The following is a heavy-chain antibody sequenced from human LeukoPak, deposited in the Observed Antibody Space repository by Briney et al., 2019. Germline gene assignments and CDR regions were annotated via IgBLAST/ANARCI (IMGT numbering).Heavy chain of an antibody. V-gene: IGHV3-53*01. CDR2: LYTGGST. J-gene: IGHJ4*02. D-gene: IGHD1-7*01. Sequence: PGGSLRLSCAASGFLVSDNYMHWLRQAPGKGLEWVSVLYTGGSTYYADSGKGRFTISRDNSKNTLYLQMNSLRVEDTAVYHCARDHWNYHAFDYWGQGTLVTVSS. CDR1: GFLVSDNY. CDR3: ARDHWNYHAFDY.